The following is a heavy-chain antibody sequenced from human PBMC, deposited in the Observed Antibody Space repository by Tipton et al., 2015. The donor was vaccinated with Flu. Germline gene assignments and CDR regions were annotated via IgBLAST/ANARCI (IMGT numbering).Heavy chain of an antibody. CDR1: GDSISGSGYH. V-gene: IGHV4-39*01. D-gene: IGHD3-10*01. J-gene: IGHJ6*02. Sequence: TLSLTCTVSGDSISGSGYHWGWVRQSPGKGLEWIGGIYYSGTTYYSPSLKSRVTISADTSKNEFSLRLRSVTAADTSVYYCVRLAGSASHYNFYYGMDVWGQGTTVTVSS. CDR3: VRLAGSASHYNFYYGMDV. CDR2: IYYSGTT.